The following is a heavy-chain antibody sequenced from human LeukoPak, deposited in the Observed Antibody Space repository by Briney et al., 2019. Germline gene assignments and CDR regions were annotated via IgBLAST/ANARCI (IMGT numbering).Heavy chain of an antibody. D-gene: IGHD3-10*01. V-gene: IGHV4-39*02. CDR2: INYSGST. CDR3: ARGLYGSGPYYMDV. Sequence: SETLSLTCTVSGGAISSYFWGWIRQPPGKGLEWIGTINYSGSTYYNPSLKSRVTTSVDTSKNQFSLKLSSVTAADTAVYYCARGLYGSGPYYMDVWGKGTTVSVSS. J-gene: IGHJ6*03. CDR1: GGAISSYF.